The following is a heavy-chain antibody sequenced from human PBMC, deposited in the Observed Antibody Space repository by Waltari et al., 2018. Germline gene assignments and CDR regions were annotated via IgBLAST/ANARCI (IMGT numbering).Heavy chain of an antibody. CDR2: ISYDGSNK. CDR1: GFTFSSYA. J-gene: IGHJ6*02. V-gene: IGHV3-30-3*01. Sequence: QVQLVESGGGVVQPGRSLRLSCAASGFTFSSYAMHWVRQAPGKGLEWVAVISYDGSNKNYADSVKGGFTISRDNSKNTRYLQMNSLRAEDTAVYYCARGRDRYDFWSGYYLGGMDVWGQGTTVTVSS. D-gene: IGHD3-3*01. CDR3: ARGRDRYDFWSGYYLGGMDV.